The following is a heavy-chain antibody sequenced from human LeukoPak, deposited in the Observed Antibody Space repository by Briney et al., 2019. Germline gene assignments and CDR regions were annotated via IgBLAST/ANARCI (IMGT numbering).Heavy chain of an antibody. D-gene: IGHD3-22*01. CDR3: AAGHYDSSGAYYFWEFDS. CDR1: GFTFNDYA. J-gene: IGHJ4*02. Sequence: GGSLRLSCAASGFTFNDYAMYWVRQAPGKGLEWVTLISYDGYDKSYADSVRGRFTISRDDSMNTLSLQLNSLRAEDTAVYYCAAGHYDSSGAYYFWEFDSWGQGTLVTVSS. CDR2: ISYDGYDK. V-gene: IGHV3-30-3*01.